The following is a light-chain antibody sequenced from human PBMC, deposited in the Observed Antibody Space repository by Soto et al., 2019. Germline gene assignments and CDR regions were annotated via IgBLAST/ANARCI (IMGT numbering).Light chain of an antibody. CDR2: GTS. CDR1: QSVSSN. CDR3: QHYKNWPRT. V-gene: IGKV3-15*01. Sequence: EIVMTQSPATLSVSPGERATLSCRASQSVSSNLAWYQQKPGQAPRLLLYGTSTRATGIPARFSGSRSGTEFTLTISSLQSEDFAVYYCQHYKNWPRTFGQGTKVEIK. J-gene: IGKJ1*01.